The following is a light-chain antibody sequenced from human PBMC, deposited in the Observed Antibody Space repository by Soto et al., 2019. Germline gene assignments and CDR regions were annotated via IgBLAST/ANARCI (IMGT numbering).Light chain of an antibody. CDR3: QQHNHWPPLT. CDR1: ENVRTF. Sequence: EVVLTQSPATLSLSPGERATLSCRASENVRTFVDWYQQKPGQAPRLLIHGASNRATGIPARFSGSGSGTGFPPTLRHPEPENFAVYYCQQHNHWPPLTFGQGTRVEI. V-gene: IGKV3-11*01. CDR2: GAS. J-gene: IGKJ1*01.